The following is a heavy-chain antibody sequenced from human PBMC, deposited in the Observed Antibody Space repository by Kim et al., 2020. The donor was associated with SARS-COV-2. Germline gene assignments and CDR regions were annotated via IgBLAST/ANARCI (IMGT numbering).Heavy chain of an antibody. J-gene: IGHJ5*02. CDR2: INAGNGNT. D-gene: IGHD2-2*02. Sequence: ASVKVSCKASGYTFTSYAMHWVRQAPGQRLEWMGWINAGNGNTKYSQKFQGRVTITRDTSASTAYMELSSLRSEDTAVYYCARDYGGYCSSTSCYTYNWFDPWGQGTLVTVSS. CDR1: GYTFTSYA. V-gene: IGHV1-3*01. CDR3: ARDYGGYCSSTSCYTYNWFDP.